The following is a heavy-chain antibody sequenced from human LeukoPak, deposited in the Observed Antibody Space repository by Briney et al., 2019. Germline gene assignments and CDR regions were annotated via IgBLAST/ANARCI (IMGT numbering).Heavy chain of an antibody. Sequence: PSETLSLTCAVSGGXISSGICWSWVRQPPGKGLEWIGEIYHSGSTNYNPSLKSRVAISVDKSKNQFSLNLSSVTAADTAVYFCARDAYSSGSDTFDIWGRGTMVTVSS. CDR3: ARDAYSSGSDTFDI. CDR2: IYHSGST. V-gene: IGHV4-4*02. D-gene: IGHD6-19*01. CDR1: GGXISSGIC. J-gene: IGHJ3*02.